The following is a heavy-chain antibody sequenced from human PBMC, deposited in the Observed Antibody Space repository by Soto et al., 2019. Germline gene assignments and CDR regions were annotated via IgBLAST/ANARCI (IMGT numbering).Heavy chain of an antibody. Sequence: GGSMRLSCEVPGFAFSDYGFHWVRQDQGKGLEWVAMISYDGSDRYYRDYVKGRFIISRDNAKNSLYLQLSSLRAEDTAVYYCARDLGYYASDGYFDYWGQGTVVTVSS. D-gene: IGHD3-22*01. J-gene: IGHJ4*02. CDR2: ISYDGSDR. CDR3: ARDLGYYASDGYFDY. CDR1: GFAFSDYG. V-gene: IGHV3-30*03.